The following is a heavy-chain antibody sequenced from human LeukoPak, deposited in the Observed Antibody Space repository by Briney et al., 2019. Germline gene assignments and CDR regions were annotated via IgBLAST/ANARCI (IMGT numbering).Heavy chain of an antibody. CDR3: ARDRENYYYYMDV. CDR1: GFTFSRYR. CDR2: IKQDGSEK. J-gene: IGHJ6*03. V-gene: IGHV3-7*01. Sequence: GGSLRLSCAASGFTFSRYRMSWVRQAPGKGLEWVANIKQDGSEKHYVDSVKGRFTISRDNAKNSLYLQMNSLRAEDTAVYYCARDRENYYYYMDVWGKGTTVTVSS.